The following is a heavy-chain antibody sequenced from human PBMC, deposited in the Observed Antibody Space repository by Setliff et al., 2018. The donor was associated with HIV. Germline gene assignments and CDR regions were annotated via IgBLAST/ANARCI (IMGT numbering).Heavy chain of an antibody. V-gene: IGHV3-48*04. CDR3: VRVVTIFSTGPHFDP. CDR2: ISSGYNTV. J-gene: IGHJ5*02. CDR1: GFSFSTST. D-gene: IGHD3-3*01. Sequence: GGSLRLSCAASGFSFSTSTMNWVRQAPGRGLEWLSYISSGYNTVYYADSVKGRFTISRDDAENSLSLQMDSLRVDDTAVYYCVRVVTIFSTGPHFDPWGQGTLVTVSS.